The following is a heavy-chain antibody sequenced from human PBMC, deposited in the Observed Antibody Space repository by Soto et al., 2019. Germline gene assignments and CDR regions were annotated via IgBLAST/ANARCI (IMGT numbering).Heavy chain of an antibody. CDR2: IYYTGST. J-gene: IGHJ6*01. V-gene: IGHV4-31*03. D-gene: IGHD4-17*01. CDR1: GGSISGGGYY. CDR3: ARDEEVNYSDYGGSDHYYGMDV. Sequence: QVQLQESGPGLVKPSQTLSLTCTVSGGSISGGGYYWAWIRQHPGKGLEWIGYIYYTGSTYYNPSLKSRVTISVDTSKNQFSLKLSSVSAADTAVYYCARDEEVNYSDYGGSDHYYGMDVW.